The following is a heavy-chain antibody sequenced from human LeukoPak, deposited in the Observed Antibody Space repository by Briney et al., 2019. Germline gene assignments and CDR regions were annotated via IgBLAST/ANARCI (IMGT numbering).Heavy chain of an antibody. CDR2: IIPIFGTA. Sequence: AASVKVSCKASGGTFSSYAISWVRQAPGQGLEWMGGIIPIFGTANYAQKFQGRVTITTDESTSTAYMELSSLRSEDTVVYYCARGGRLWSGYYYYFDYWGQGTLVTVSS. CDR1: GGTFSSYA. D-gene: IGHD3-3*01. V-gene: IGHV1-69*05. CDR3: ARGGRLWSGYYYYFDY. J-gene: IGHJ4*02.